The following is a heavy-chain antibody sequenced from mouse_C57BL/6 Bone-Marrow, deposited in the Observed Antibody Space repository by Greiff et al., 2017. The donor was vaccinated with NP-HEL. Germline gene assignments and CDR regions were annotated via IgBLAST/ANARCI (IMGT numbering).Heavy chain of an antibody. J-gene: IGHJ2*01. CDR1: GYTFTSYG. CDR2: IYPRSGNT. Sequence: VQRVESGAELARPGASVKLSCKASGYTFTSYGISWVKQRTGQGLEWIGVIYPRSGNTYYNEKFKGKATLTADKSSSTAYMELRSLTSEDSAVYFCARGGYWGQGTTLTVSS. CDR3: ARGGY. V-gene: IGHV1-81*01.